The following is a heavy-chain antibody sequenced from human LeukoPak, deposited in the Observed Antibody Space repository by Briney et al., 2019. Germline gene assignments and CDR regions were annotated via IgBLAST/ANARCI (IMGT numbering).Heavy chain of an antibody. J-gene: IGHJ4*02. CDR3: ARGEGYSYGRAVAYYFDY. CDR1: GGSINNSPYY. Sequence: NPSETLSLTCTVSGGSINNSPYYWGWVRQPPGKGLEWIGSLYYSGTTYYNPPLESRVAISVDTSKNQFSLKLSAVTAADTAVYYCARGEGYSYGRAVAYYFDYWGQGTLVTVSS. D-gene: IGHD5-18*01. CDR2: LYYSGTT. V-gene: IGHV4-39*07.